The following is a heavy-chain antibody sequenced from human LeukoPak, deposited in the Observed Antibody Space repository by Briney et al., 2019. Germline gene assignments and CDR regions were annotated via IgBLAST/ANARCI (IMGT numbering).Heavy chain of an antibody. CDR1: GFTFRHFG. V-gene: IGHV3-30*02. CDR3: ARGFVLGAAKNYFDY. Sequence: GGSLRLSCAASGFTFRHFGMHWVRQAPGRGLEWVTIIWKDGSNKVYADSVKGRFTISRDNSKNTLYLQMNSLRAEDTALYYCARGFVLGAAKNYFDYWGQGALVTVSS. CDR2: IWKDGSNK. D-gene: IGHD2-21*02. J-gene: IGHJ4*02.